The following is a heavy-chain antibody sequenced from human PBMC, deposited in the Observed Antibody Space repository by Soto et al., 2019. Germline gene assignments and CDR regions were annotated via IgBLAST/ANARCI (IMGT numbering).Heavy chain of an antibody. CDR2: IFYSGST. J-gene: IGHJ3*01. D-gene: IGHD3-3*01. Sequence: SLTCTVSGGSISSSSHHWGWIRQPPGKGLEWIGSIFYSGSTYYSPSLKSRVTISVDTSKNQFSLSLSSVTAADTAVYYCARPAIFGVADGAFDVWGQGTMVTVSS. CDR3: ARPAIFGVADGAFDV. V-gene: IGHV4-39*01. CDR1: GGSISSSSHH.